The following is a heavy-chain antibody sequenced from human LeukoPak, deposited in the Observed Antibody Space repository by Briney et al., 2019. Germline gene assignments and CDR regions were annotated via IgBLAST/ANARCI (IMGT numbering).Heavy chain of an antibody. J-gene: IGHJ3*02. V-gene: IGHV5-51*01. Sequence: GESLKISCKGSGYSFTSYWIGWVRQMPGKGLEWMGIIYPGDSDTRYSPSFQGQVTISADKSISTAYLQWRSLKASDTAMYYCARHQTMIVSSYAFDIWGQGTMVTVSS. CDR3: ARHQTMIVSSYAFDI. CDR2: IYPGDSDT. CDR1: GYSFTSYW. D-gene: IGHD3-22*01.